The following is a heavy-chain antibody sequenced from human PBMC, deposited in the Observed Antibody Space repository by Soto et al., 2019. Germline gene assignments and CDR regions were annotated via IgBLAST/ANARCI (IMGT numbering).Heavy chain of an antibody. Sequence: EGQLLESGGGLVKPGGSLRLSCAGSGFTSGTFGLSWVRQAPGKGLEWVSGISGSGDNTYYADSVKGRFTISRDKSKNTLFLQMNGLRAEDTAMYYCGGDPRGPEYWGQGTLVTVSS. J-gene: IGHJ4*02. D-gene: IGHD6-6*01. CDR3: GGDPRGPEY. CDR2: ISGSGDNT. V-gene: IGHV3-23*01. CDR1: GFTSGTFG.